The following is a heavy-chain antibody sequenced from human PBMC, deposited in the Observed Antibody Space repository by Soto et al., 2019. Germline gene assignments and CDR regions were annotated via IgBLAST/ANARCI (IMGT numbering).Heavy chain of an antibody. V-gene: IGHV4-38-2*01. D-gene: IGHD3-16*01. CDR3: ARGGGEPDY. Sequence: SETLSLTCAVSGYSISSGYYWGWIRQPPGKGLEWIGSIYHSGSTYYNPSLKSRVTISVDTSKNQFSLKLGSVTAADTAVYYCARGGGEPDYWGQGTLVTVSS. J-gene: IGHJ4*02. CDR2: IYHSGST. CDR1: GYSISSGYY.